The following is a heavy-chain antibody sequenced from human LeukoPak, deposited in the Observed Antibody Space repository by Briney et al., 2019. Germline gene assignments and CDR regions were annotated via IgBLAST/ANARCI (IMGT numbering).Heavy chain of an antibody. CDR2: ISWNSGSI. CDR3: AKDNRGATYYDYVWGSYRPGVLDY. CDR1: GFTFDDYA. Sequence: GGSLRLSCAASGFTFDDYAMHWVRQAPGKGLEWVSGISWNSGSIGYADSVKGGFTISRDNAKNSLYLQMHSLRAEDTALYYCAKDNRGATYYDYVWGSYRPGVLDYWGQGTLVTVSS. D-gene: IGHD3-16*02. J-gene: IGHJ4*02. V-gene: IGHV3-9*01.